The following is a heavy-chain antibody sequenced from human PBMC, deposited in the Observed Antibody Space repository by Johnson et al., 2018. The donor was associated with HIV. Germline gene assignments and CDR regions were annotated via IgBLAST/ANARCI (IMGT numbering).Heavy chain of an antibody. V-gene: IGHV3-23*04. J-gene: IGHJ3*02. CDR2: IIGSGGNT. CDR1: GFTFSSYA. Sequence: MLLVESGGGLVQPGGSLSLSCTASGFTFSSYAMSWVRQAPGKGLEWVSTIIGSGGNTYYAESVKGRFTITRDNSKNKMYLQMNSLRAEDTAVYDCARGYGSSTSCAPEEGNAFDIWGQGTMVTVSS. D-gene: IGHD2-2*01. CDR3: ARGYGSSTSCAPEEGNAFDI.